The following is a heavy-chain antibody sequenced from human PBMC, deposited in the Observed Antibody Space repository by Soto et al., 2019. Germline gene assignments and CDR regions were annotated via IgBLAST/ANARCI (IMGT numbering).Heavy chain of an antibody. D-gene: IGHD2-8*01. CDR2: INPSGGST. CDR3: ARDPPYCTNGVCPAEVDY. V-gene: IGHV1-46*01. Sequence: ASVKVSCKASGYTFTSYYMHWVRQAPGQGLEWMGIINPSGGSTSYAQKFQGRVTMTRDTSTSTVYMELSSLRSEDTAVYYCARDPPYCTNGVCPAEVDYWGQGTLVTVSS. J-gene: IGHJ4*02. CDR1: GYTFTSYY.